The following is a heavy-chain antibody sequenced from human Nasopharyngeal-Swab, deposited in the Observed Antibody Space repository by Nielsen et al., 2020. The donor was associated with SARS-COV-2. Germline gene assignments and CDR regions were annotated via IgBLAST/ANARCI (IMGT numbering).Heavy chain of an antibody. CDR3: ARDRITIFGVEKPFDY. J-gene: IGHJ4*02. CDR1: GFTFSSYS. V-gene: IGHV3-21*01. Sequence: GESLKISCAASGFTFSSYSMNWVRQAPGKGLEWVSSISSSSSYIYYADSVKGRFTISRDNAKNSLYLQMSSLRAEDTAVYYCARDRITIFGVEKPFDYWGQGTLVTVSS. D-gene: IGHD3-3*01. CDR2: ISSSSSYI.